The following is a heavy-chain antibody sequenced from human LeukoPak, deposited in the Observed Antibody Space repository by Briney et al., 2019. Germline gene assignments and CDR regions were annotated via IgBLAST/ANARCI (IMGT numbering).Heavy chain of an antibody. Sequence: GGPLRLSCAASGFTFTTNWMTWVRQAPGKGLEWVAFIRYNGNNQYYADSVKGRFTISRDNSKNTLYLQMNSLKGDDTAVYYCAKDSAFYYIDVWGKGTTVIISS. CDR3: AKDSAFYYIDV. CDR1: GFTFTTNW. V-gene: IGHV3-30*02. D-gene: IGHD3-10*01. J-gene: IGHJ6*03. CDR2: IRYNGNNQ.